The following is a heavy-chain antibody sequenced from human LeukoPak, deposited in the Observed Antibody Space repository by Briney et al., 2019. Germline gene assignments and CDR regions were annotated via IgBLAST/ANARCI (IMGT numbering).Heavy chain of an antibody. V-gene: IGHV3-21*01. CDR3: ARDAGNWNDVQYHFDY. Sequence: GGSLRLSCAASGFSFRSYSMNWVRQAPGKGLVWVSSISTSGTYMYYADSVKGRFTISRDNAKNSLYLQMNSLRAEDTAVYYCARDAGNWNDVQYHFDYWGQGTLVTVSS. CDR1: GFSFRSYS. CDR2: ISTSGTYM. D-gene: IGHD1-20*01. J-gene: IGHJ4*02.